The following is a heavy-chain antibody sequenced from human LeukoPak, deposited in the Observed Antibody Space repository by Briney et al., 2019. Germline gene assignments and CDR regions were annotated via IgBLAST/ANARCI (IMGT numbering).Heavy chain of an antibody. J-gene: IGHJ4*02. CDR2: IYYSGST. CDR1: GGSISSSSYS. Sequence: KPSETLSLTCSVSGGSISSSSYSWGWIRQPPGKGLEWIGSIYYSGSTYYNPSLKSRVTISVDTSKNQFSLKLSSVTAADTAVYYCARDGDTAMGLYPLDYWGQGTLVTVSS. CDR3: ARDGDTAMGLYPLDY. V-gene: IGHV4-39*07. D-gene: IGHD5-18*01.